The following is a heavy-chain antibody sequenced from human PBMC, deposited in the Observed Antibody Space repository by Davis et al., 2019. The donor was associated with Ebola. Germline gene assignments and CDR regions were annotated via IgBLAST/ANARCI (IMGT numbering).Heavy chain of an antibody. CDR3: ARRTGDVYGYDY. J-gene: IGHJ4*02. Sequence: ASVKVSCKASGYTFRDHGISWVRQAPGQGLEWMGWISAYNGDRNSAQKVHQKFQGRVTLTTETYTGTAYMELRSLTSDDTAVYYCARRTGDVYGYDYWGQGTLITVSS. CDR1: GYTFRDHG. V-gene: IGHV1-18*01. D-gene: IGHD2-8*01. CDR2: ISAYNGDR.